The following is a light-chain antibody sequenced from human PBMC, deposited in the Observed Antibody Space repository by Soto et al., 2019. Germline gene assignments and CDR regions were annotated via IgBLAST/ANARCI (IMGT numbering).Light chain of an antibody. Sequence: DIQMTQSPSTLSASAGDTVTITCRASHSVSTFLAWYQQKPGKAPRLLIFDASSLKNGVPSRFSGSGSGTEFTLTISSLQPDDFATYYCQQYDSYSWTFGQGTKVDIK. CDR2: DAS. J-gene: IGKJ1*01. V-gene: IGKV1-5*01. CDR3: QQYDSYSWT. CDR1: HSVSTF.